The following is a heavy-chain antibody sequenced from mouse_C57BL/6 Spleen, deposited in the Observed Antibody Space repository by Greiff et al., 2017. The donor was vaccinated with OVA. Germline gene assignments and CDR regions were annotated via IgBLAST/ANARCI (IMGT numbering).Heavy chain of an antibody. CDR3: ARVLTGTRVYYFDY. CDR1: GFTFSDYY. V-gene: IGHV5-16*01. Sequence: EVKLMESEGGLVQPGSSMKLSCTASGFTFSDYYMAWVRQVPEKGLEWVANINYDGSSTYYLDSLKSRFIISRDNAKNILYLQMSSLKSEDTATYYCARVLTGTRVYYFDYWGQGTTLTVSS. CDR2: INYDGSST. J-gene: IGHJ2*01. D-gene: IGHD4-1*01.